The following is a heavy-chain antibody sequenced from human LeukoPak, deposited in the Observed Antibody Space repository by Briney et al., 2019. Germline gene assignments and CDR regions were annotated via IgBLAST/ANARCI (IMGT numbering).Heavy chain of an antibody. CDR1: GGSISSSSYY. CDR3: AETGYSSSGEFDP. V-gene: IGHV4-39*01. CDR2: IYYSGST. Sequence: SETLSLTCTVSGGSISSSSYYWGWIRQPPEKGLEWIGSIYYSGSTYYNPSLKSRVTISVDTSKNQFSLKLSSVTAADTAVYYCAETGYSSSGEFDPWGQGTLVTVSS. D-gene: IGHD6-13*01. J-gene: IGHJ5*02.